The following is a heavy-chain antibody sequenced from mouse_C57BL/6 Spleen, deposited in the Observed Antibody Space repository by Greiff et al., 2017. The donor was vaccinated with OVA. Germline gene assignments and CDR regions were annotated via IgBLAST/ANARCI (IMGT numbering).Heavy chain of an antibody. CDR3: ARAAQATDYAMDY. V-gene: IGHV14-3*01. CDR2: IDPANGNT. D-gene: IGHD3-2*02. J-gene: IGHJ4*01. CDR1: GFNIKNTY. Sequence: EVQVVESVAELVRPGASVKLSCTASGFNIKNTYMPWVKQRPEQGLEWIGRIDPANGNTKYAPKFQGKATITADTSSNTAYLQRSSLTSEDTAIYYCARAAQATDYAMDYWGQGTSVTVSS.